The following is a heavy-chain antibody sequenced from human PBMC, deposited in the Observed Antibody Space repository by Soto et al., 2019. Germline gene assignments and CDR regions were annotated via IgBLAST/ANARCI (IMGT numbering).Heavy chain of an antibody. CDR3: ARLNGYSYGYYYYYGMDV. V-gene: IGHV4-34*01. D-gene: IGHD5-18*01. CDR1: GGSFSGSY. Sequence: PSETLSLTCAVYGGSFSGSYWSWIRQPPGKGLEWIGEINHSGSTNYNPSLKSRVTISVDTSKNQFSLKLSSVTAADTAVYYCARLNGYSYGYYYYYGMDVWGQGTTVT. J-gene: IGHJ6*02. CDR2: INHSGST.